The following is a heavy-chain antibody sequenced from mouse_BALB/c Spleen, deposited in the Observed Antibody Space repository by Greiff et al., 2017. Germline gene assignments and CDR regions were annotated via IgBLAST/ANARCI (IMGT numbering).Heavy chain of an antibody. CDR3: AREDYGAMDY. CDR1: GDSITSSY. Sequence: VQLQQSGPSLVKSSQTLSLTCSVTGDSITSSYWNWIRKFPGNKLEYMGYISNSGSTYYNPSLIPRISITRDTSKNQYYLQLKSVTAEDTATYYCAREDYGAMDYWGRGTSVTVSS. D-gene: IGHD1-1*01. CDR2: ISNSGST. V-gene: IGHV3-8*02. J-gene: IGHJ4*01.